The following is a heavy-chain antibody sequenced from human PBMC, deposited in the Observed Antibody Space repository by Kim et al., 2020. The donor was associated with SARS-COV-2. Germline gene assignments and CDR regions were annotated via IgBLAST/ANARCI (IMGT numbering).Heavy chain of an antibody. CDR3: AFAMVRGANYYYYGMDV. Sequence: SETLSLTCAVYGGSFSGYYWSWIRQPPGKGLGWIGEINHSGSTNYNPSLKSRVTISLDTSKNQFSLKLSSVTAADTAVYYCAFAMVRGANYYYYGMDVWGQGTTVTVSS. D-gene: IGHD3-10*01. V-gene: IGHV4-34*01. CDR2: INHSGST. CDR1: GGSFSGYY. J-gene: IGHJ6*02.